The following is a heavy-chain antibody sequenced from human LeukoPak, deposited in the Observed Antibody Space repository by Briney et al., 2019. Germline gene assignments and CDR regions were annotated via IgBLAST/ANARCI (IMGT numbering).Heavy chain of an antibody. CDR1: GGSITPYY. CDR2: VYASGNT. J-gene: IGHJ4*02. CDR3: ARGNRGYETFDY. D-gene: IGHD5-12*01. V-gene: IGHV4-4*07. Sequence: PSETLSLTCTVSGGSITPYYWSWIRQPAGKGLEWIGRVYASGNTKYNPSLKSRVTMSVDPSKSQVSLNMNSATAADTAVYFCARGNRGYETFDYWGQGALVTVSS.